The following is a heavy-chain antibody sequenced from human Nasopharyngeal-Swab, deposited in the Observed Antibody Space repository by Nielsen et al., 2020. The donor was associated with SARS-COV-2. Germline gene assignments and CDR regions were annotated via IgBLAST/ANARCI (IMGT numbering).Heavy chain of an antibody. CDR2: ISYDGSNK. J-gene: IGHJ3*02. Sequence: SCKASGYTFTSYAMHWVRQAPGKGLEWVAVISYDGSNKYYADSVKGRFTISRDNSKNTLYLQMNSLRAEDTAVYYCARDPSSSWLYDAFDIWGQGTMVTVSS. D-gene: IGHD6-13*01. CDR1: GYTFTSYA. V-gene: IGHV3-30-3*01. CDR3: ARDPSSSWLYDAFDI.